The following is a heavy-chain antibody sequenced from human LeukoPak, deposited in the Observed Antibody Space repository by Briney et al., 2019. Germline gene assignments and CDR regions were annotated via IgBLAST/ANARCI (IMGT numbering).Heavy chain of an antibody. CDR2: IIPIFGTA. Sequence: SVKLSCKASGGTFSSYAISWVRQAPGQGLEWMGGIIPIFGTANYPQKFQGRVTITADESTSTAYMELSSLRSEDTAVYYCARDLTGTDIYWGQGTLVTVSS. J-gene: IGHJ4*02. CDR3: ARDLTGTDIY. V-gene: IGHV1-69*01. D-gene: IGHD1-20*01. CDR1: GGTFSSYA.